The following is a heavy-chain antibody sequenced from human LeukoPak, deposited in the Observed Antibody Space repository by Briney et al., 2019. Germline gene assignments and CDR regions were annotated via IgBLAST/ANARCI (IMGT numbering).Heavy chain of an antibody. CDR3: TAIRPDY. CDR1: GFTFSTSW. J-gene: IGHJ4*02. Sequence: GGSLRLSCAASGFTFSTSWMHWVRQAPGMGLVWVARIKSDVNSRDYADSVKGRFTISRDDAKNILYLQMNSLRAEDTAVYYCTAIRPDYWGQGTVVTVSS. CDR2: IKSDVNSR. D-gene: IGHD2-21*02. V-gene: IGHV3-74*01.